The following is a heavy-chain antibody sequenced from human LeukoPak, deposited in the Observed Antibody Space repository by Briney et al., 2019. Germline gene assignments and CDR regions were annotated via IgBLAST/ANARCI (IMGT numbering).Heavy chain of an antibody. J-gene: IGHJ5*02. V-gene: IGHV1-18*01. D-gene: IGHD6-6*01. Sequence: ASVKVSCKASGYTFTTYGINWVRQAPGQGLEWMGWISAYNGNTNYAQNLQGRVTLTTDTSASTAYMELRSLRSDDTAVYYCARDLIAARPGWFDPWGQGTLVGVSS. CDR1: GYTFTTYG. CDR2: ISAYNGNT. CDR3: ARDLIAARPGWFDP.